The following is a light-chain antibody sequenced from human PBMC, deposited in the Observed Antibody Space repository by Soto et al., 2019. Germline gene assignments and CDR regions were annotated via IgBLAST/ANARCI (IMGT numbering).Light chain of an antibody. Sequence: ELVSTPSPATQSSSPWEGATLSCRVSQSISSSYLSWYQQRPGQAPRLLIHGASTRATGIPARFSGSGRGSGTDFTLTIGSLQHEDFAVYYCQQDYNLPITFGQGTRLEIK. CDR3: QQDYNLPIT. V-gene: IGKV3D-7*01. CDR1: QSISSSY. J-gene: IGKJ5*01. CDR2: GAS.